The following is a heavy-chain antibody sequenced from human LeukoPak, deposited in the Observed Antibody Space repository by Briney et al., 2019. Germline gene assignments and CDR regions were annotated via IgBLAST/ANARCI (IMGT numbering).Heavy chain of an antibody. CDR1: GFTFSSYS. Sequence: GGSLRLSCAASGFTFSSYSMNWVRQAPGKGREWVSYISSSSSSIYYADSVKGRFTISRDNAKNSLYLQINSLRAEDTAVYYCAREPATYDYGDYVGLNYWGQGTLVTVSS. J-gene: IGHJ4*02. CDR3: AREPATYDYGDYVGLNY. CDR2: ISSSSSSI. D-gene: IGHD4-17*01. V-gene: IGHV3-48*01.